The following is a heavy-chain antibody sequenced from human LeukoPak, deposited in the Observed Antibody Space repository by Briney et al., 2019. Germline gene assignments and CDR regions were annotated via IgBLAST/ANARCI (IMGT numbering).Heavy chain of an antibody. V-gene: IGHV3-15*01. CDR2: IKNKTDGGTT. CDR3: TTAQWELLHY. Sequence: GGSLRLSCAASGFTFSNAWMSWVRQAPGKGLEWVGRIKNKTDGGTTDYAAPVKGRFTISRDDSKNTLYLQMNSLKTEDTAVYYCTTAQWELLHYWGQGTLVTVSS. D-gene: IGHD1-26*01. CDR1: GFTFSNAW. J-gene: IGHJ4*02.